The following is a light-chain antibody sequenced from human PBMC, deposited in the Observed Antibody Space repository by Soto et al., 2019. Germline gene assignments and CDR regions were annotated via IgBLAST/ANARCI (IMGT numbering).Light chain of an antibody. CDR1: NIGYKT. J-gene: IGLJ2*01. CDR2: DDS. V-gene: IGLV3-21*02. Sequence: SYELTQPPSVSVAPGQTATFICGGDNIGYKTVHWYQQRPGQAPVLVVYDDSDRPSGIPARFSGSNSGNTATLTINRVEAGDEADYYCQVWDSGSDLFGGGTKLTVL. CDR3: QVWDSGSDL.